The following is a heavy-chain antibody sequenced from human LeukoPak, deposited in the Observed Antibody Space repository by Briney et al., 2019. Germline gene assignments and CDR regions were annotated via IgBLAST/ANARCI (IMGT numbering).Heavy chain of an antibody. CDR2: IYPGDSNT. J-gene: IGHJ6*02. D-gene: IGHD4-17*01. CDR1: GYSFTSYW. V-gene: IGHV5-51*01. Sequence: GESLKISCKGSGYSFTSYWIGWVRQMPGKGLEWMGIIYPGDSNTRYSPSFQGHVTISADKSISTAYLQWSSLKASDTAMYYCARQEGYGDYVFHYGMDVWGQGTTVTVSS. CDR3: ARQEGYGDYVFHYGMDV.